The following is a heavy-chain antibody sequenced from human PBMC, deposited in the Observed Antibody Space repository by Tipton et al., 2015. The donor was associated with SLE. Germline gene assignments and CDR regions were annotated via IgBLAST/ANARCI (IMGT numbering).Heavy chain of an antibody. CDR1: GVSISSGSYF. CDR2: VHPTGSP. Sequence: TLSLTCTVSGVSISSGSYFWNWIRQTAGKGLERIGRVHPTGSPFYNPSLESRVAISVDMSKNEFSLKLTAVTAADTAVYYCAATLDVLDIWGQGTMITVSS. V-gene: IGHV4-61*02. J-gene: IGHJ3*02. CDR3: AATLDVLDI.